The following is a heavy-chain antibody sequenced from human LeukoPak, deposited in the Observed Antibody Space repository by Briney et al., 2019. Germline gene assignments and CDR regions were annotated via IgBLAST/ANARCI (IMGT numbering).Heavy chain of an antibody. Sequence: PGGSLRLSCAASGFTISSYGMHWVRQAPGKGLEWVAVISYDGSNKYYADSVKGRFTISRDNSKNTLYLQMNSLRAEDTAVYYCAKDRYCSSTSCPIDYWGQGTLVTVSS. CDR1: GFTISSYG. V-gene: IGHV3-30*18. J-gene: IGHJ4*02. D-gene: IGHD2-2*01. CDR2: ISYDGSNK. CDR3: AKDRYCSSTSCPIDY.